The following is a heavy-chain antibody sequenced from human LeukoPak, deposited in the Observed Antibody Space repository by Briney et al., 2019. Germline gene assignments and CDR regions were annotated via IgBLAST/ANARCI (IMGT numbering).Heavy chain of an antibody. Sequence: GGSLRLSCAASGFTFSSYWMHWVRQAPGKGLVWLSRINSDGSSTSYADSVKGRFTISRDNAKNTLYLQMNSLRAEDTAVYYCARVSPNTVTTLQYFDYWGQGTLVTVSS. D-gene: IGHD4-17*01. CDR1: GFTFSSYW. V-gene: IGHV3-74*01. CDR3: ARVSPNTVTTLQYFDY. CDR2: INSDGSST. J-gene: IGHJ4*02.